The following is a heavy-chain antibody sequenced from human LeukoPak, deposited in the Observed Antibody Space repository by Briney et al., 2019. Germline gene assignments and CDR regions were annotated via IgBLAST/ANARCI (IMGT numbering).Heavy chain of an antibody. CDR1: GFTFDDYG. CDR2: ISSSSSYI. V-gene: IGHV3-21*01. D-gene: IGHD6-19*01. Sequence: GGSLRLSCAASGFTFDDYGMSWVRQTPGKGLEWVSSISSSSSYIYYADSVKGRFTISRDNAKNSLYLQMNSLRAEDTAVYYCARAKQWLAPKDYWGQGTLVTVSS. CDR3: ARAKQWLAPKDY. J-gene: IGHJ4*02.